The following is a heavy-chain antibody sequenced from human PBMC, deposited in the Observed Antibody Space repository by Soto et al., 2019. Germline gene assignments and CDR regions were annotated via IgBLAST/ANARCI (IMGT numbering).Heavy chain of an antibody. D-gene: IGHD4-17*01. V-gene: IGHV1-8*01. CDR3: ARSPWLDYGDYVFNWFDP. CDR1: GYTFTSYD. Sequence: GASVKVSCKASGYTFTSYDINWVRQASGQGLEWMGWMNPNTGKTGYAQKFQGRVTMTRDISISTAYMELTSLTSEDTAVYYCARSPWLDYGDYVFNWFDPWGQGTLVTVSS. CDR2: MNPNTGKT. J-gene: IGHJ5*02.